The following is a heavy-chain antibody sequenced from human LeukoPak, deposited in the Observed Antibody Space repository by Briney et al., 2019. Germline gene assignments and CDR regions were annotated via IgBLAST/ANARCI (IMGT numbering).Heavy chain of an antibody. Sequence: GESLKISCNGSGYXFTSYWICWVRQMPGKGLEWMGIIYPGDSDTRYSPSFQGQVTISADKSISTAYLQWSGLKASDTAMYYCARHGIRGYGYVDYWGQGTLVTVSS. CDR2: IYPGDSDT. D-gene: IGHD5-18*01. J-gene: IGHJ4*02. V-gene: IGHV5-51*01. CDR3: ARHGIRGYGYVDY. CDR1: GYXFTSYW.